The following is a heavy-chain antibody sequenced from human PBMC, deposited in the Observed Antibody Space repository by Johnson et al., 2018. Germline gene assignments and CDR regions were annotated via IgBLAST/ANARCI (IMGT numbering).Heavy chain of an antibody. Sequence: VQLVQSGGGLVQPGGSLRLSCAGAGFSFSSYWMSWVRQAPGKGLEWVANIKQDGREKYYLDAVKGRFPIFRDNAKKSVTLQMSSLRVEDTAISYCARQGAAVPDSFESWGQGTMVTVSS. V-gene: IGHV3-7*01. J-gene: IGHJ3*01. CDR2: IKQDGREK. D-gene: IGHD6-13*01. CDR1: GFSFSSYW. CDR3: ARQGAAVPDSFES.